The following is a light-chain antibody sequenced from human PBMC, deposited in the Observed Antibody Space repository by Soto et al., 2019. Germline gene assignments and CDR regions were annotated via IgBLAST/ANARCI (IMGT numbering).Light chain of an antibody. CDR1: SSNIGAGYD. V-gene: IGLV1-40*01. J-gene: IGLJ2*01. CDR3: QPYDSSVSKVV. Sequence: QLVLTQPPSVSGAPGQRVTISCTGSSSNIGAGYDVHWYQQLPGTAPKLLIYGNSNRPSGVPDRFSGSKSGTSASLAITGLQASVEADYYSQPYDSSVSKVVFGGGTQLTVL. CDR2: GNS.